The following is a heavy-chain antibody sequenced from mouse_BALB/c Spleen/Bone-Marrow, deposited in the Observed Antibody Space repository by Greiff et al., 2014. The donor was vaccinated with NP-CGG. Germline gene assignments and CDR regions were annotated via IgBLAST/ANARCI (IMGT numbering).Heavy chain of an antibody. CDR3: ARRYDYGYGPFAY. D-gene: IGHD1-2*01. Sequence: DVKLVESGGGLVQPGGSLKLSCAASGFTFSNYTMSWIRQTPEKRLGWVAYISNGGGTTYYPDTVKGRFTISRDNAKNTLYLQMSSLKSEDTAMYYCARRYDYGYGPFAYWGQGTLVTVSA. V-gene: IGHV5-12-2*01. CDR2: ISNGGGTT. J-gene: IGHJ3*01. CDR1: GFTFSNYT.